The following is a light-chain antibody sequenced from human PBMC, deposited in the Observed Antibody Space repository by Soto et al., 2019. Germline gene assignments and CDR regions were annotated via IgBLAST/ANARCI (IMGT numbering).Light chain of an antibody. CDR2: AAS. V-gene: IGKV1-39*01. J-gene: IGKJ3*01. CDR3: QQTCSTLFT. Sequence: DIQMPQSPSSLSASIGDIVTITCRASQYIRTYLNWYQQKPGKAPKLLISAASSLQRGVPSRFTGSWSGMDFALTISSLHTEHLATYISQQTCSTLFTFGPGTTVIVK. CDR1: QYIRTY.